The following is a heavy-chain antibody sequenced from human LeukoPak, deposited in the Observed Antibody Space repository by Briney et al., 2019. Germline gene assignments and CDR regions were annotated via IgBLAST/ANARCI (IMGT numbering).Heavy chain of an antibody. J-gene: IGHJ5*02. CDR3: AKDNIVATGRLGWFDP. Sequence: GASVKVSCKASGYTFTTYYMHWVRQAPGQGLEWMGIINPSGGGTTYAQKFQGRVTMTRDTSTSTVYMELNSLRAEDTAVYYCAKDNIVATGRLGWFDPWGQGTLVTVSS. CDR2: INPSGGGT. V-gene: IGHV1-46*01. CDR1: GYTFTTYY. D-gene: IGHD2-15*01.